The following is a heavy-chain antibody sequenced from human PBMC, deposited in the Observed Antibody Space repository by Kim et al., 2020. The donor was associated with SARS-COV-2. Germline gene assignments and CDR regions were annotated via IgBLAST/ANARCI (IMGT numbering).Heavy chain of an antibody. CDR3: AKESVARSLEWLLPSVGSYRLDV. CDR2: ISGSGGST. D-gene: IGHD3-3*01. V-gene: IGHV3-23*01. J-gene: IGHJ6*02. CDR1: GFTFSSYA. Sequence: GGSLRLSCAASGFTFSSYAMSWVRQAPGKGLEWVSAISGSGGSTYYADSVKGRFTISRDNSKNTLYLQMNSLRAEDTAVYYCAKESVARSLEWLLPSVGSYRLDVWGQGTTVTVS.